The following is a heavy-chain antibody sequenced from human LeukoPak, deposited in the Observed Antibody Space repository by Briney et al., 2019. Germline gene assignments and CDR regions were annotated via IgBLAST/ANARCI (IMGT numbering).Heavy chain of an antibody. J-gene: IGHJ3*02. CDR1: GYSFTNYW. CDR3: ARRGQYSGYDSDAFDI. Sequence: GESLKISCKGSGYSFTNYWIAWVRQMPGKGLEWMGIIYPGDSDTRYSPSFQGQVTISADKSISTAYLQWSSLKASDTAMYYCARRGQYSGYDSDAFDIWGQGTMVTVSS. CDR2: IYPGDSDT. D-gene: IGHD5-12*01. V-gene: IGHV5-51*01.